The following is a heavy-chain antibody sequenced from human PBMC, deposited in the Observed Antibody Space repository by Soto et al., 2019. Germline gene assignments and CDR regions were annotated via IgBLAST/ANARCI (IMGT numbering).Heavy chain of an antibody. Sequence: QVQLVESGGGVVQPGRSVRLSCAASGFTFSSYGMHWVRQAPGKGLEWVAVIWYDGSNKYYADSVKGRFTISRDNSKHTLYLQMNSLRAEDTAVYYCARATYYYDSSGYVLDYWGQGTLVTVSS. CDR1: GFTFSSYG. J-gene: IGHJ4*02. CDR3: ARATYYYDSSGYVLDY. V-gene: IGHV3-33*01. D-gene: IGHD3-22*01. CDR2: IWYDGSNK.